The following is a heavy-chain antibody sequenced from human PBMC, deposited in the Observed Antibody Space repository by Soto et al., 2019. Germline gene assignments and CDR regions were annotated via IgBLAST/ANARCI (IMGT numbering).Heavy chain of an antibody. CDR3: ARMCGTCDYGMDV. D-gene: IGHD1-26*01. Sequence: EVQLLESGGGFVQPGGSLRLSCTASTFNFCDYAMSWVRQAPGKGLEWLATTSRSDGSTYNAESLEGQFSISKDNSKNRLTMQMNTLKGEDTAIYYGARMCGTCDYGMDVCGQGTTVPVSS. J-gene: IGHJ6*02. V-gene: IGHV3-23*01. CDR2: TSRSDGST. CDR1: TFNFCDYA.